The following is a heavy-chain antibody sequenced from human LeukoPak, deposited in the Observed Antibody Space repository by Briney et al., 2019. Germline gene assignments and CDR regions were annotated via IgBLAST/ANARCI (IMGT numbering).Heavy chain of an antibody. CDR1: GGSISSSSYY. CDR3: ARRGYDSSGYYRNY. J-gene: IGHJ4*02. D-gene: IGHD3-22*01. Sequence: SETLSLTCTVSGGSISSSSYYWGWIRQPPGKGLEWIGSINYSGSTYYNPSLKSRVTIFVDTSKNQFSLRLSSVTAADTAVYYCARRGYDSSGYYRNYWGQGTLVTVSS. V-gene: IGHV4-39*01. CDR2: INYSGST.